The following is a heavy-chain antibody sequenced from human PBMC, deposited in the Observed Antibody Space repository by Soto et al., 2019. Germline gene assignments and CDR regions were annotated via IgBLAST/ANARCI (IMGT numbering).Heavy chain of an antibody. D-gene: IGHD3-3*01. Sequence: SETLSLTCAVYGGSFSGYYWSWIRQPPGKGLEWIGEINHSGSTNYNPSLKSRVTISVDTSKNQFSLKLSSVTAADTAVYYCARGRGTIFGVVIINQGWFDPWGQGTLVTV. CDR1: GGSFSGYY. CDR2: INHSGST. J-gene: IGHJ5*02. V-gene: IGHV4-34*01. CDR3: ARGRGTIFGVVIINQGWFDP.